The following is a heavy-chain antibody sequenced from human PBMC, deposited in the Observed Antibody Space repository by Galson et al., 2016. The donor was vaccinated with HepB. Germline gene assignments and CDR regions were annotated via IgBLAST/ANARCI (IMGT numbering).Heavy chain of an antibody. V-gene: IGHV3-23*01. CDR1: GFTFSNYA. Sequence: SLRLSCAASGFTFSNYAMSWVRQAQGKGLEWVSVISLSGGSPYYADSVKGRFTISRDNSRNTLFLQMNRLRAEDTAVYYCAKKGPSGSGSYDDFWGQGARVTVSS. CDR2: ISLSGGSP. CDR3: AKKGPSGSGSYDDF. J-gene: IGHJ4*02. D-gene: IGHD3-10*01.